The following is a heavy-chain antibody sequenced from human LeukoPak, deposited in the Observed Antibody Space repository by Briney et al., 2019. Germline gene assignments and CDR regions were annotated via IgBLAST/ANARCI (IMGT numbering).Heavy chain of an antibody. D-gene: IGHD5-18*01. Sequence: GGSLRLSCAASGFTFSDYYMSWVRQAPGKALELVSYISSSGSTMYYADSVKGRFTVSRDNAKNSLYLQMNSLRAEDTAVYFCARSSTAIDYWGQGTLVTVSS. V-gene: IGHV3-11*04. CDR2: ISSSGSTM. CDR1: GFTFSDYY. J-gene: IGHJ4*02. CDR3: ARSSTAIDY.